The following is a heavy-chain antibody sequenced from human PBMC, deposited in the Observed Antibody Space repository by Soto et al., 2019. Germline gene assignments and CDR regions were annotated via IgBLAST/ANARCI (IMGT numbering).Heavy chain of an antibody. CDR2: IIPLFRTP. CDR1: GGTFSSSA. Sequence: QVQLVQSGAEMKEPGSSVKVSCKTSGGTFSSSAISWLRQAPGQGLEWMGGIIPLFRTPDYAQKFQGRVTIAADESTSTAYMELSSLRSEDTAVYYCARDNDRLQLGGNYYYVLDVWGQATTITVPS. D-gene: IGHD4-4*01. J-gene: IGHJ6*02. V-gene: IGHV1-69*12. CDR3: ARDNDRLQLGGNYYYVLDV.